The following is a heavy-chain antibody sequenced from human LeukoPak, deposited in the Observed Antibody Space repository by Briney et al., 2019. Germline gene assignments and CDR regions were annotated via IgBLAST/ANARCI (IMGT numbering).Heavy chain of an antibody. J-gene: IGHJ4*02. Sequence: GGSLRLSCAVSGITLSDYDMSWVRQAPGKGLQWVADISDSGGTTKYADSVKGRFTISRDNPRNALYLQMSSLRPEDTAVYFCATRGVVIRVILVGFHKQANYFDSWGQGVLVTVSS. CDR3: ATRGVVIRVILVGFHKQANYFDS. V-gene: IGHV3-23*01. CDR2: ISDSGGTT. D-gene: IGHD3-22*01. CDR1: GITLSDYD.